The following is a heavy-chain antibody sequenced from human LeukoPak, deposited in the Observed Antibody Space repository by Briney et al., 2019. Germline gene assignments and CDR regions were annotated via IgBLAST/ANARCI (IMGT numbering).Heavy chain of an antibody. CDR1: GFTFSSYA. CDR3: AKDALRYFGWLPVPQGYYYGMDV. CDR2: ISGSGGST. D-gene: IGHD3-9*01. J-gene: IGHJ6*02. V-gene: IGHV3-23*01. Sequence: PGGSLRLSCAASGFTFSSYAMSWVRQAPGKGLEWVSAISGSGGSTYYADSVKGRFTISRDNSKNTLYLQMNSLRAEDTAVYYCAKDALRYFGWLPVPQGYYYGMDVWGQGTTLTVSS.